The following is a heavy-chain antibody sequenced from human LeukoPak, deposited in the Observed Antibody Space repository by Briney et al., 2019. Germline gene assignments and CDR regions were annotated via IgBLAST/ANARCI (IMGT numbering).Heavy chain of an antibody. CDR3: ASTPYCYGGSCYLNWFDP. Sequence: ASVKVSCKASGYSFNNYGFTWVRQAPGQGLEWMGWISAYDGNTNYAQKLQGRVTMTTDTSTSTAYMELRSLRSDDTAVYYCASTPYCYGGSCYLNWFDPWGQGTLVTVSS. CDR1: GYSFNNYG. D-gene: IGHD2-15*01. J-gene: IGHJ5*02. V-gene: IGHV1-18*01. CDR2: ISAYDGNT.